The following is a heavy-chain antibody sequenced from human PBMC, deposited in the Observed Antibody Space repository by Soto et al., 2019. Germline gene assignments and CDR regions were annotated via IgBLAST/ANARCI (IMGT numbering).Heavy chain of an antibody. CDR2: IWYDGSNK. D-gene: IGHD5-18*01. V-gene: IGHV3-33*01. CDR3: AREGTYGYLYYYYGMDV. J-gene: IGHJ6*02. Sequence: QVQLVESGGGVVQPGRSLRLSCAASGFTFSSYGMHWVRQAPGKGLEWVAVIWYDGSNKYYADSVKGRFTISRDNSKNTLYLQMNSLRAEDTAVYSCAREGTYGYLYYYYGMDVWGQGTTVTVSS. CDR1: GFTFSSYG.